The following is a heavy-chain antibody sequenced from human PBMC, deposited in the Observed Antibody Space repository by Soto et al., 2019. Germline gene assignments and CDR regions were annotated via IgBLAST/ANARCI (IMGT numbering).Heavy chain of an antibody. J-gene: IGHJ6*02. V-gene: IGHV4-61*01. CDR3: ARSIFGVVIYGLDV. CDR2: MYYTGST. D-gene: IGHD3-3*01. CDR1: GGSVSSGSYY. Sequence: PSETLSLTCTVSGGSVSSGSYYWSWIRQPPGKGLEWIGYMYYTGSTNYNPSLKSRVTISVDTSKNQLSLKLSSVTAADTAVYYCARSIFGVVIYGLDVWGQGTTVTVSS.